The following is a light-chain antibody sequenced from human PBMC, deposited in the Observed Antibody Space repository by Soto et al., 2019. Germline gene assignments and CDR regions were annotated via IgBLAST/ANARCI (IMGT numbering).Light chain of an antibody. Sequence: QSVLTQPPSASGSPGQSVTISCTGTSSDVGGYNYVYWYQQHPGKAPTLMIYEVTKRPSGVPDRFSGSKSGNTASLTVSGLQAEDEADYYCSSYADSNSYVFGSGTKLTVL. CDR3: SSYADSNSYV. V-gene: IGLV2-8*01. CDR1: SSDVGGYNY. J-gene: IGLJ1*01. CDR2: EVT.